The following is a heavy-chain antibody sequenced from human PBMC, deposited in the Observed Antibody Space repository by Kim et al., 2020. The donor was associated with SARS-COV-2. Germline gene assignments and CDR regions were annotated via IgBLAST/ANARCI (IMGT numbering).Heavy chain of an antibody. J-gene: IGHJ4*02. CDR2: IYHSGST. CDR3: ARADIVVVPAAIFY. CDR1: GYSISSGYY. Sequence: SETLSLTCTVSGYSISSGYYWGWIRQPPGKGLEWIGSIYHSGSTYYNPSLKSRVTISVDTSKNQFSLKLSSVTAADTAVYYCARADIVVVPAAIFYWGQG. D-gene: IGHD2-2*01. V-gene: IGHV4-38-2*02.